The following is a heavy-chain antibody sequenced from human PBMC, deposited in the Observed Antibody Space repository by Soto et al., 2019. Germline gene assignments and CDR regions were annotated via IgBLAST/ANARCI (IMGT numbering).Heavy chain of an antibody. CDR3: ARGSYYDSSGYYGP. D-gene: IGHD3-22*01. CDR2: IYYGGTT. V-gene: IGHV4-61*05. Sequence: PSETLSLTCTVSGDSITRRDYYWAWIRQPPGKGLEWIGYIYYGGTTRYNPSLESRVTVSLETSKSQFSLTLSSVTASDTAVYYCARGSYYDSSGYYGPWGQGTLVTVSS. CDR1: GDSITRRDYY. J-gene: IGHJ5*02.